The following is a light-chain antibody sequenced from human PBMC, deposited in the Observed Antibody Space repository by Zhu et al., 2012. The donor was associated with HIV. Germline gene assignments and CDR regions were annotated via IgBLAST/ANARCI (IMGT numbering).Light chain of an antibody. V-gene: IGKV3-20*01. Sequence: IVLTQSPATLSLSPGERATLSCRASQSVTSSYLAWYQQKPGQAPRLLIHGISSRATGIPDRFSGSGSGTDFTLTISRLEPEDFAVYYCQQYGSSPRTFGQGTKV. J-gene: IGKJ1*01. CDR2: GIS. CDR3: QQYGSSPRT. CDR1: QSVTSSY.